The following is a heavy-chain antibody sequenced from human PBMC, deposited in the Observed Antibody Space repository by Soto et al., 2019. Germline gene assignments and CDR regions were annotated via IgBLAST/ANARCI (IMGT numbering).Heavy chain of an antibody. D-gene: IGHD5-12*01. CDR3: AKRGYSGYKGSGWYYYYGMDV. CDR2: IIPIFGTA. V-gene: IGHV1-69*06. J-gene: IGHJ6*04. Sequence: SVKVSCKASGGTFSSYAISWVRQAPGQGLEWMGGIIPIFGTANYAQKFQGRVTITADKSTSTAYMELSSLRSEDTAVYYCAKRGYSGYKGSGWYYYYGMDVWGKGTTVTVSS. CDR1: GGTFSSYA.